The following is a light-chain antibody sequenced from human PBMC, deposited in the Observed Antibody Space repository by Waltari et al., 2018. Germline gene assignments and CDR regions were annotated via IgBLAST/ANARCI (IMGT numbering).Light chain of an antibody. V-gene: IGKV3-20*01. J-gene: IGKJ1*01. Sequence: EIVLTQSPGTLSLSPGERATLSCRASQSVGKYLAWYQQRPGQAPRLLIYETYRRATGNSDRFSGSGSGTDFSLTISRLEPEDFAVYYCQKYESLPATFGQGTTVEIK. CDR1: QSVGKY. CDR3: QKYESLPAT. CDR2: ETY.